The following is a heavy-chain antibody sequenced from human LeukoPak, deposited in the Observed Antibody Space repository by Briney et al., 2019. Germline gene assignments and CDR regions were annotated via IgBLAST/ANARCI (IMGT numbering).Heavy chain of an antibody. D-gene: IGHD2-8*01. CDR1: GFTFSSYW. CDR2: INSDGSST. J-gene: IGHJ3*02. CDR3: ARYYLATDAFDI. Sequence: PGGSLRLSCAASGFTFSSYWMHWVRQAPGKGLVWVSRINSDGSSTSYADSVKGRFTISRDNAKNTLYLQMNSLRAEDTAVYYCARYYLATDAFDIWGQGTMVTVSS. V-gene: IGHV3-74*01.